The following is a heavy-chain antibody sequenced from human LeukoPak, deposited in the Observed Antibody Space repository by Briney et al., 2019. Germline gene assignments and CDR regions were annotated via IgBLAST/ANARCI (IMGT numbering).Heavy chain of an antibody. D-gene: IGHD3-22*01. CDR3: ARDSYDSSGYAFDI. V-gene: IGHV3-53*01. CDR1: GFTVSNYY. Sequence: GGSLRLSCAASGFTVSNYYMSWVRQAPGKGVEWVSVIYGAGSTYYADSVKGRFTISRDNSKNTLYLQMNSLRAEDTAMYYCARDSYDSSGYAFDIWGQGTMVTVSS. J-gene: IGHJ3*02. CDR2: IYGAGST.